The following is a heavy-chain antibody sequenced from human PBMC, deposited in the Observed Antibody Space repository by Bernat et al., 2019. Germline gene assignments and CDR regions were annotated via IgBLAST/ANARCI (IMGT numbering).Heavy chain of an antibody. CDR2: ISSSGSTI. J-gene: IGHJ3*02. CDR1: GFTFSSYE. D-gene: IGHD6-6*01. Sequence: EVQLVESGGGLVQPGGSLRLSCAASGFTFSSYEMNWVRQAPGKGLEWVSYISSSGSTIYYADSVKGRFTISRDNAKNSLYLQMNSLRAEDTAVYYCARARAARPYAFDIWGQGTMVTVSS. CDR3: ARARAARPYAFDI. V-gene: IGHV3-48*03.